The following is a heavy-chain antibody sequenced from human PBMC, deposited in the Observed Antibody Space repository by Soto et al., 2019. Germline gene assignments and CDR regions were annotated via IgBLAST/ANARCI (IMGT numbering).Heavy chain of an antibody. V-gene: IGHV3-23*01. Sequence: GGSLRLSCAASGFTFSSYVMSWVRHAPGEGLEWVSALSRRGGSTYYADSVKGKLTISRDNSKNTLYLQMNSLRAEDTAVYYCAKEWLGESYFDYGGQGTLVTVS. J-gene: IGHJ4*02. D-gene: IGHD3-10*01. CDR3: AKEWLGESYFDY. CDR2: LSRRGGST. CDR1: GFTFSSYV.